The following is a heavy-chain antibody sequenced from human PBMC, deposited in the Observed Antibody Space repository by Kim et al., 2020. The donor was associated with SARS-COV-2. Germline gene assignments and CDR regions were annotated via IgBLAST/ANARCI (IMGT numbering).Heavy chain of an antibody. D-gene: IGHD6-13*01. CDR1: GGSFSGYY. CDR3: ARWYSSSWYEPLGEGHYYYGMDV. V-gene: IGHV4-34*01. J-gene: IGHJ6*02. Sequence: SETLSLTCAVYGGSFSGYYWSWIRQPPGKGLEWIGEINHSGSTNYNPSLKSRVTISVDTSKNQFSLKLSSVTAADTAVYYCARWYSSSWYEPLGEGHYYYGMDVWGQGTTVTVSS. CDR2: INHSGST.